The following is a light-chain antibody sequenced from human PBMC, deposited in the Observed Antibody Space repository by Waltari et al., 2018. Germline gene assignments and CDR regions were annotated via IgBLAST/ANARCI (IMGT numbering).Light chain of an antibody. J-gene: IGLJ2*01. CDR1: SNDVGNYNL. V-gene: IGLV2-23*02. CDR3: CSYAGSTTSLV. Sequence: QSALTQPASVSGSPGQAITISCTGTSNDVGNYNLVSWYQQHPGKATKLMIYEVTKRPSGVSNRFSGSKSVNTASLTISGLQADDEADYHCCSYAGSTTSLVFGGGTKLTVL. CDR2: EVT.